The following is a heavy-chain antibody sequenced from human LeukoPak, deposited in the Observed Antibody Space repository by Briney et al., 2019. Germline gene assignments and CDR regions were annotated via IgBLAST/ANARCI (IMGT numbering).Heavy chain of an antibody. CDR1: GGSFSGYY. CDR2: INHSGST. CDR3: ARELRVAATPFDY. V-gene: IGHV4-34*01. J-gene: IGHJ4*02. D-gene: IGHD2-15*01. Sequence: SETLSLTCAVYGGSFSGYYRSWIRQPPGKGLEWIGEINHSGSTNYNPSLKSRVTISVDTSKNQFSLKLSSVTAADTAVYYCARELRVAATPFDYWGQGTLVTVSS.